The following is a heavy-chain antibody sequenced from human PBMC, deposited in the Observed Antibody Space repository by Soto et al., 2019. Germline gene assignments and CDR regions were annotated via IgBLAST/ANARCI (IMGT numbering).Heavy chain of an antibody. CDR2: IKSGSTNT. Sequence: GGSLRLSCAASGFSFSTYGMHWVRQAPGKGLEWVSFIKSGSTNTYYADSVKGRFTISRDNAKNSLYLQMNSLRAEDTAVYYCARIIAAAGGRRYFDLWGRGTLVTVSS. CDR3: ARIIAAAGGRRYFDL. J-gene: IGHJ2*01. D-gene: IGHD6-13*01. V-gene: IGHV3-21*04. CDR1: GFSFSTYG.